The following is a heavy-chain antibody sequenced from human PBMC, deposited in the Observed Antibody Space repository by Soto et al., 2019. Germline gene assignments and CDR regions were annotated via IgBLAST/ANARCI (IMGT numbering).Heavy chain of an antibody. CDR3: ARAHIAVTGGDY. CDR2: INQDGSEE. CDR1: GFTFSYYW. J-gene: IGHJ4*02. Sequence: GGSLRLSCAASGFTFSYYWMTWARQPPGRGLEWVANINQDGSEEYYVDSVKGRFTISRDNAKKSLYLQMNSLRAEDTAVYYCARAHIAVTGGDYWGQGSLVTVSS. V-gene: IGHV3-7*05. D-gene: IGHD6-19*01.